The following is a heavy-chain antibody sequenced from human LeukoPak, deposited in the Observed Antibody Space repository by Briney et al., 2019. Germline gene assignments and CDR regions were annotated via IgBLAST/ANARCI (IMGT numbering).Heavy chain of an antibody. CDR3: ATHFLRGTAMVPAFGI. D-gene: IGHD5-18*01. CDR1: GGSISSGGYS. Sequence: SETLSLTCAVSGGSISSGGYSWSWIRQPPGKGLEWIGYIYYSGSTNYNPSLKSRVTISVDTSKNQFSLKLSSVTAADTAVYYCATHFLRGTAMVPAFGIWGQGTMVTVSS. J-gene: IGHJ3*02. V-gene: IGHV4-61*08. CDR2: IYYSGST.